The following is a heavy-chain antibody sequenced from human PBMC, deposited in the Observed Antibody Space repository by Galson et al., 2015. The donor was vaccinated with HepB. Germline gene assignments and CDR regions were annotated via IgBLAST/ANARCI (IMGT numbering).Heavy chain of an antibody. Sequence: SLRLSCAASGITFSNYGMHWVRQAPGKGLEWVSRINSDGSSTSYADSVKGRFTISRDNAKNTLYLQMNSLRAEDTAVYYCARDDRYSGSLDYWGQGTLVTASS. CDR3: ARDDRYSGSLDY. D-gene: IGHD1-26*01. CDR2: INSDGSST. V-gene: IGHV3-74*01. J-gene: IGHJ4*02. CDR1: GITFSNYG.